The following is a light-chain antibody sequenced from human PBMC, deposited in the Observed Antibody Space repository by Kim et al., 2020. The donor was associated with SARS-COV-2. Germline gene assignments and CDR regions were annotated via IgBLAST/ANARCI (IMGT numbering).Light chain of an antibody. J-gene: IGKJ1*01. CDR3: QQCKGAPWT. Sequence: DIQMTQSPSSLSGSVGDRVTISCRASQGISNYLAWYQQKPVEVPNLLIYAASAMQPGVPSRFSGSGSGTDFTLTITSLRPEDVAVYYCQQCKGAPWTFGQGTKVEIK. CDR1: QGISNY. V-gene: IGKV1-27*01. CDR2: AAS.